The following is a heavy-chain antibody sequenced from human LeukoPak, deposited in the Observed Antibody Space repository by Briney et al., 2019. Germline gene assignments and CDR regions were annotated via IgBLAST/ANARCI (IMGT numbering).Heavy chain of an antibody. V-gene: IGHV1-8*01. Sequence: ASVKVSCKASGYTFTSYDINWVRQATGQGLEWMGWMNPNSGNTGYAQKFQGRVTMTRNTSISTAYMELSSLRYEDTAVYYCARDGALWFGESSIWGQGTMVTVS. D-gene: IGHD3-10*01. CDR2: MNPNSGNT. CDR1: GYTFTSYD. J-gene: IGHJ3*02. CDR3: ARDGALWFGESSI.